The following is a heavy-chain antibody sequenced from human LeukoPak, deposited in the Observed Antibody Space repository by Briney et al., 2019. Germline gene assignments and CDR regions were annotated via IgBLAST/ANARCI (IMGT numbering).Heavy chain of an antibody. Sequence: PGGALRLSCAASGFTFSSYWMSWVRQAPGKGLEWVANIKQDGSETVYVDSVKGRFTISRDNAQSSLYLQMNSLRAEDTAVYYCARDPYSSSWSYGMDVWGQGTAVTVSS. V-gene: IGHV3-7*05. D-gene: IGHD6-13*01. CDR3: ARDPYSSSWSYGMDV. CDR1: GFTFSSYW. CDR2: IKQDGSET. J-gene: IGHJ6*02.